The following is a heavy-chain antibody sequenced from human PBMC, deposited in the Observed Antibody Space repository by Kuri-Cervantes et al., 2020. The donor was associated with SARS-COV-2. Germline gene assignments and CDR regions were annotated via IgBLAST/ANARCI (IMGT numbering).Heavy chain of an antibody. CDR1: GGTFSSYA. J-gene: IGHJ4*02. Sequence: SVKVSCKASGGTFSSYAISWVRQAPGQGLEWMGRIIPILGIANYAQKFQGRVTITADKSTSTAYMELSSLRSEDTAVYYCAKDDCTNGVCWIDYWGQGTLVTVSS. D-gene: IGHD2-8*01. CDR2: IIPILGIA. CDR3: AKDDCTNGVCWIDY. V-gene: IGHV1-69*04.